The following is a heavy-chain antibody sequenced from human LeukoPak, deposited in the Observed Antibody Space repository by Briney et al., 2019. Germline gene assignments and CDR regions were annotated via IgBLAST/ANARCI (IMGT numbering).Heavy chain of an antibody. Sequence: ASVKVSCKASGYTFTSYGISWVRQAPGQGLEWMGWISAYNGNTNYAQKLQGRVTITTDTSTTTAYMELRSLRSDDTAVYYCSRAPRTSWINYHYYYMDVWGKGTTVTISS. D-gene: IGHD2-2*01. J-gene: IGHJ6*03. V-gene: IGHV1-18*01. CDR1: GYTFTSYG. CDR2: ISAYNGNT. CDR3: SRAPRTSWINYHYYYMDV.